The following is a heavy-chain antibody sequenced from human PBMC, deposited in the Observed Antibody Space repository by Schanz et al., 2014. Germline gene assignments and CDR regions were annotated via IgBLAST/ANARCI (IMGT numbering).Heavy chain of an antibody. Sequence: QVQLVQSGAELKNPGASVKVSCKASGYSFSAYYIHWMRQAPGQGLEWMGVINPSGGSTIYAQKFQGRVTMTRDTSTSTVYMELSSLRSEDTAVYYCARGTRVRTTDFWSGLYYFDYWGQGTLVTVSS. J-gene: IGHJ4*02. V-gene: IGHV1-46*01. CDR1: GYSFSAYY. CDR2: INPSGGST. CDR3: ARGTRVRTTDFWSGLYYFDY. D-gene: IGHD3-3*01.